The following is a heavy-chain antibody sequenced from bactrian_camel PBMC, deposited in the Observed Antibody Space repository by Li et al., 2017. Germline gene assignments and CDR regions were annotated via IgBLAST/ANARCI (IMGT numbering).Heavy chain of an antibody. J-gene: IGHJ4*01. CDR3: AADDVPRRPCTVRLFTRGNY. Sequence: VQLVESGGGSVQAGGSLRLSCTTSASTAYTYSGYCWAWFRQAPGKEREGIASYDSDGRSTYAESVAGRFTISTDDAKGILFLQMNNLKPEDTAMYYCAADDVPRRPCTVRLFTRGNYWGQGTQVTVS. D-gene: IGHD1*01. V-gene: IGHV3S26*01. CDR1: ASTAYTYSGYC. CDR2: YDSDGRS.